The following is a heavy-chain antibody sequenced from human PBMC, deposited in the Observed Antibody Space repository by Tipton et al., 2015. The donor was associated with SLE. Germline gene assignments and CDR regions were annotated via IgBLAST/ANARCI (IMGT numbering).Heavy chain of an antibody. CDR2: ISAYNGNT. CDR3: AREADYYDSSGYYSNWCDP. V-gene: IGHV1-18*01. D-gene: IGHD3-22*01. J-gene: IGHJ5*02. Sequence: QVQLVQSGAEVKKPGASVKVSCKASGYTFTSYGISWVRQAPGQGLEWMGWISAYNGNTNYAQKLQGRVTMTTDTSTSTAYMELRSLRSDDTAVYYCAREADYYDSSGYYSNWCDPWGQGTLVTVSS. CDR1: GYTFTSYG.